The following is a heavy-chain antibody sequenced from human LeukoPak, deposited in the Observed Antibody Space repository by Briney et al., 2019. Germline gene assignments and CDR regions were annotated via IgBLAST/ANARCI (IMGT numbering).Heavy chain of an antibody. J-gene: IGHJ4*02. CDR3: ARDRRDGYNSFYYFDY. CDR2: IYTGGST. D-gene: IGHD5-24*01. Sequence: SETLSLTCTVSGGSITTNYWSWIRQPAGKGLEWVGRIYTGGSTNYNPSLKSRVTMSVDTSKSQFPLKLNSVTAADTAVYYCARDRRDGYNSFYYFDYWGQGPLVTVSS. CDR1: GGSITTNY. V-gene: IGHV4-4*07.